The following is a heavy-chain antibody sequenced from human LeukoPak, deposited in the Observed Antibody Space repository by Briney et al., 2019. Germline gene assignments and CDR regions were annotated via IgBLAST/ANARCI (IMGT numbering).Heavy chain of an antibody. CDR3: ARVGSYWDLDY. J-gene: IGHJ4*02. D-gene: IGHD1-26*01. V-gene: IGHV3-7*01. CDR2: IEQDGSDN. CDR1: GFTFSTYW. Sequence: GGSLRLSCAASGFTFSTYWMSWVRRAPGKGLEWVANIEQDGSDNYYVDSVKGRFTISRDNAKNSLYLQMNSLRAEDTAVYYCARVGSYWDLDYWGQGTLVTVSS.